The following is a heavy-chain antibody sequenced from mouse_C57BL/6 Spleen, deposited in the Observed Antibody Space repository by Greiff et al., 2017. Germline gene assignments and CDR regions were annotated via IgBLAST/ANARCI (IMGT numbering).Heavy chain of an antibody. V-gene: IGHV5-4*03. J-gene: IGHJ2*01. CDR2: ISDGGRYT. CDR3: ARGTLTTVVAPFDY. Sequence: EVKVVESGGGLVKPGGSLKLSCAASGFTFSSYAMSWVRQTPEKRLEWVATISDGGRYTYYPDNVKGRFTISRDNAKNNLYLQMSQLKSEDTAMYYCARGTLTTVVAPFDYWGQGTTLTVSS. D-gene: IGHD1-1*01. CDR1: GFTFSSYA.